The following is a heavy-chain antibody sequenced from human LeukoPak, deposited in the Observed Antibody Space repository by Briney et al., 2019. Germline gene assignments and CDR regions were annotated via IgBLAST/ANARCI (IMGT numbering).Heavy chain of an antibody. CDR2: MNPNSGNT. J-gene: IGHJ6*03. Sequence: ASVKVSCKASGYTFTSHDVNWVRQATGQGLEWMGWMNPNSGNTGYAQKFQGRVTITRNTSISTAYMELSSLRSEDTAVYYCARGITMVRGATYYMDVWGKGTTVTVSS. CDR1: GYTFTSHD. CDR3: ARGITMVRGATYYMDV. D-gene: IGHD3-10*01. V-gene: IGHV1-8*03.